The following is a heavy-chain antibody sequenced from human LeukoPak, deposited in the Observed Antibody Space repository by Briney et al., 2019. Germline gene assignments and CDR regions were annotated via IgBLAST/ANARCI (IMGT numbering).Heavy chain of an antibody. CDR1: GCTFSGSA. D-gene: IGHD6-19*01. CDR2: IRSKANSYAT. Sequence: GGSLRLSCAASGCTFSGSAMHWVRQASGKGLEWVGRIRSKANSYATAYAASVKGRFTISRDDSKNTAYLQMNSLKTEDTAVYYCTRQIAVAGSEDYWGQGTLVTVSS. CDR3: TRQIAVAGSEDY. J-gene: IGHJ4*02. V-gene: IGHV3-73*01.